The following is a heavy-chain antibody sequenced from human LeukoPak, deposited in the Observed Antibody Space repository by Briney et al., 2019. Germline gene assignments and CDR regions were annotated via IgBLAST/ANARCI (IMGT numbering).Heavy chain of an antibody. CDR2: IIPIFGTA. Sequence: ASVKVSCKASGGTFSSYAISWVRQASGQGLEWMGRIIPIFGTANYAQKFQGRVTITTDESTSTAYMELSSLRSEDTAVYYCARGRYSSSWYLVGNWFDPWGQGTLVTVSS. D-gene: IGHD6-13*01. CDR3: ARGRYSSSWYLVGNWFDP. CDR1: GGTFSSYA. V-gene: IGHV1-69*05. J-gene: IGHJ5*02.